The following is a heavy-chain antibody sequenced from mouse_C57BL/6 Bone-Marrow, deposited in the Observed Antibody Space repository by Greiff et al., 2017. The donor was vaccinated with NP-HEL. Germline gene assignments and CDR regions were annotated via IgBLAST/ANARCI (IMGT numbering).Heavy chain of an antibody. D-gene: IGHD1-1*01. CDR3: SPITTVVGAMDY. Sequence: VQLQQSGAELARPGASVKMSCKASGYTFTSYTMHWVKQRPGQGLEWIGYINPSSGYTKYNQTFKDKATLTADKSSSTAYMQLSSLTSEDSAVYYCSPITTVVGAMDYWGQGTSVTVSS. J-gene: IGHJ4*01. V-gene: IGHV1-4*01. CDR2: INPSSGYT. CDR1: GYTFTSYT.